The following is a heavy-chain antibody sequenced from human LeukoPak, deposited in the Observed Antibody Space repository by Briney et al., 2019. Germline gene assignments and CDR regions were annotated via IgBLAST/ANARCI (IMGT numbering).Heavy chain of an antibody. J-gene: IGHJ4*02. V-gene: IGHV1-46*01. CDR3: ARGRTTMVRGVDYDY. CDR2: INPSGGST. Sequence: ASVKVSCKASGYTFTSYYLHWVRQAPGQGLEWMGIINPSGGSTSYAQKFQGRVTMTRDTSTSTVYMELSSLRSEDTAVYYCARGRTTMVRGVDYDYWGQGTLVTVSS. D-gene: IGHD3-10*01. CDR1: GYTFTSYY.